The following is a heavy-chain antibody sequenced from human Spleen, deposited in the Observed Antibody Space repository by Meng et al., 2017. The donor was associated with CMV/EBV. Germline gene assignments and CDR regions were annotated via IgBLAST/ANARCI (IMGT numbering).Heavy chain of an antibody. CDR2: IYYSGST. D-gene: IGHD2-2*01. V-gene: IGHV4-39*07. Sequence: SETLSLTCTVSGGSISSSSYYWGWIRQPPGKGLEWIGSIYYSGSTYYNPSLKSRVSVSLDTSRRQFSLKLSSVTAADTGVYYCARGGCGTTSCYWDYYYYSMDVWGQGTTVTVSS. J-gene: IGHJ6*02. CDR1: GGSISSSSYY. CDR3: ARGGCGTTSCYWDYYYYSMDV.